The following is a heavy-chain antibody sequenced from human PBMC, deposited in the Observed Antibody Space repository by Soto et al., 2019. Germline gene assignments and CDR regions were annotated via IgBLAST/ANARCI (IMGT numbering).Heavy chain of an antibody. D-gene: IGHD6-19*01. CDR3: ARDKDSSGWFNWFDP. CDR2: ISSSSSTI. V-gene: IGHV3-48*02. CDR1: GFTFSSYS. J-gene: IGHJ5*02. Sequence: EVQLVESGGGLVQPGGSLRLSCAASGFTFSSYSMNWVRQAPGKGLEWVSYISSSSSTIYYADSVKGRFTISRDNAKNLLYLQMNSLIDENTAVYYCARDKDSSGWFNWFDPWGQGTLVTVSS.